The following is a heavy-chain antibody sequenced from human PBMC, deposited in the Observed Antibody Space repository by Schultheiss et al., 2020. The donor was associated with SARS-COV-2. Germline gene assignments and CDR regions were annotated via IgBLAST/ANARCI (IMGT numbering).Heavy chain of an antibody. V-gene: IGHV1-2*02. CDR2: INPNSGGT. CDR1: GYTFTSYA. Sequence: ASVKVSCKASGYTFTSYAMHWVRQAPGQRLEWMGWINPNSGGTNYAQKFQGRVTMTRDTSISTAYMELSSVTAADTAVYYCTAPGSYSSSDWGQGTLVTVSS. J-gene: IGHJ4*02. CDR3: TAPGSYSSSD. D-gene: IGHD6-6*01.